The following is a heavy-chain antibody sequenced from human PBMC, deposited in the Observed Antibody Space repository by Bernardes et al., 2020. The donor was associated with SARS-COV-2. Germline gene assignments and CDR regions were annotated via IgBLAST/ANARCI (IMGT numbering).Heavy chain of an antibody. CDR2: SYHSGST. J-gene: IGHJ6*02. Sequence: SETLSLTCTVSGGSITNPNGWSWVRQPPRKGLEWIGESYHSGSTNYNPSLKSRVTISVDKSKNQFSLKLNSVTAADTAVYFCASLLVRPYYYYAMDVWGQGTTVTVSS. CDR3: ASLLVRPYYYYAMDV. CDR1: GGSITNPNG. V-gene: IGHV4-4*02. D-gene: IGHD6-6*01.